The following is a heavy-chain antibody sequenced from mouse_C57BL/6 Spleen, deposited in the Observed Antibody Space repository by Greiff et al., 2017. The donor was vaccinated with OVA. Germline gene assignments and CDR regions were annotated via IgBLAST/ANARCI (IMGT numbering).Heavy chain of an antibody. CDR3: ARYDYGYAMDY. J-gene: IGHJ4*01. D-gene: IGHD2-4*01. CDR1: GYAFSSSW. Sequence: QVQLQQSGPELVKPGASVKISCKASGYAFSSSWMNWVKQRPGKGLEWIGRIYPGDGDTNYNGKFKGKATLTADKSSSTAYMQLSSLTSEDSAVYFCARYDYGYAMDYWGQGTSVTVSS. CDR2: IYPGDGDT. V-gene: IGHV1-82*01.